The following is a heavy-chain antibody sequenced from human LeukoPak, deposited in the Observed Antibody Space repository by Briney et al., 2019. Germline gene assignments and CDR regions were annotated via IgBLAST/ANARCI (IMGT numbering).Heavy chain of an antibody. CDR3: ARASMDGSFDI. CDR2: IYYSGST. CDR1: GGSISSSSYY. J-gene: IGHJ3*02. Sequence: SETLSLTCSVSGGSISSSSYYWGWIRQPPGKGLEWIGSIYYSGSTYYNPSLKSRVTISVDTSKNQFSLKLSSVTAADTAVYYCARASMDGSFDIWGQGTMVTVSS. V-gene: IGHV4-39*07. D-gene: IGHD3/OR15-3a*01.